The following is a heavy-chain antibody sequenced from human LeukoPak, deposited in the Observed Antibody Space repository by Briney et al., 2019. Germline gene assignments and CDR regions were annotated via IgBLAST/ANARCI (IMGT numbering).Heavy chain of an antibody. V-gene: IGHV3-23*01. CDR1: GFTFSSYA. Sequence: GGSLRLSCAASGFTFSSYAMSRVRQAPGKGLEWVSAISGSGGSTYYADSVKGRFTISRDNSKNTLYLQMNSLRAEDTAVYYCAKKGMYDFWSGYYIDYYYYMDVWGKGTTVTVSS. CDR3: AKKGMYDFWSGYYIDYYYYMDV. J-gene: IGHJ6*03. D-gene: IGHD3-3*01. CDR2: ISGSGGST.